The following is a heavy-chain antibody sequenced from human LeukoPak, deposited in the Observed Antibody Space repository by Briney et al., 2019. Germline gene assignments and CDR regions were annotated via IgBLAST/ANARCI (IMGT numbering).Heavy chain of an antibody. Sequence: GGSLILSCAASGFTFSSFAMTWVRQAPGKGPEWVSAISGSGGDTYYADSVKGRFTISRDNSKNTLYLQMNSLRAEDTAVYYCAKKGATTGDFGYWGQGTLVTVSS. V-gene: IGHV3-23*01. CDR1: GFTFSSFA. D-gene: IGHD1-26*01. CDR2: ISGSGGDT. CDR3: AKKGATTGDFGY. J-gene: IGHJ4*02.